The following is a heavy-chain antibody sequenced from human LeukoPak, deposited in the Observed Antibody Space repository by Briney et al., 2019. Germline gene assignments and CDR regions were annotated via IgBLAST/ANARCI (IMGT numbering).Heavy chain of an antibody. V-gene: IGHV1-8*01. Sequence: ASVKVSCKASGYTSTNYDINWVRQATGQGLEWMGWMNPNSANTGYAQKFQGRVTMTRNTSISTAYMELSSLRSEDTAVYYCARVNCSSTSCRSKFLDYWGQGTLVTVSS. J-gene: IGHJ4*02. CDR1: GYTSTNYD. CDR2: MNPNSANT. CDR3: ARVNCSSTSCRSKFLDY. D-gene: IGHD2-2*01.